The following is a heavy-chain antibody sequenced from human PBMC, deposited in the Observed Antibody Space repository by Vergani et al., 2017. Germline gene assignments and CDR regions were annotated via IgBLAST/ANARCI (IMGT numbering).Heavy chain of an antibody. J-gene: IGHJ5*02. CDR2: IYYSGST. CDR3: ARADSSGGSENWFDP. CDR1: GGSISSGGYY. Sequence: QVQLQESGPGLVKPSQTLSLTCTVSGGSISSGGYYWSWIRQHPGKGLEWIGYIYYSGSTYYKPSLKSLVTISVATSKNQFSLKLSSVTAADTAVYYCARADSSGGSENWFDPWGQGTLVTVSS. D-gene: IGHD2-15*01. V-gene: IGHV4-31*01.